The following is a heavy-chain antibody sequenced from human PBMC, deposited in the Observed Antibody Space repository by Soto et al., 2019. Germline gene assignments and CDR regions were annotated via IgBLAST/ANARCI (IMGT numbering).Heavy chain of an antibody. J-gene: IGHJ6*02. Sequence: GASVKVSCKASGYTFTSYAMHWVRQAPGQRLEWMGWINAGNGNTKYSQKFQGRVTITRDTSASTAYMELSSLRSEDTAVYYCAREDSSGRRNGYYYYGMDVWGQGTTVTVSS. D-gene: IGHD6-19*01. CDR2: INAGNGNT. CDR3: AREDSSGRRNGYYYYGMDV. V-gene: IGHV1-3*01. CDR1: GYTFTSYA.